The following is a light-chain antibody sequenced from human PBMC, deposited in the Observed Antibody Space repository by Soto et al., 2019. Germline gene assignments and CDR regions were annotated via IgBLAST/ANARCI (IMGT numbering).Light chain of an antibody. CDR2: WAS. Sequence: DIVMTQSPDSLAVSLGERATINCESSQSVLFTSNNKNYLAWYQQKPGQPPKLLLSWASARESGVPERFSGSGSGTLFTLSISSXXAEDVAVYYCQQYYTLPLTFGGGTKVEIX. V-gene: IGKV4-1*01. J-gene: IGKJ4*01. CDR1: QSVLFTSNNKNY. CDR3: QQYYTLPLT.